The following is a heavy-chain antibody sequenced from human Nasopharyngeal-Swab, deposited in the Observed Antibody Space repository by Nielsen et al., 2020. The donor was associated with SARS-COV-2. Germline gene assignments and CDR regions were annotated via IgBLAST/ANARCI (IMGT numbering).Heavy chain of an antibody. Sequence: GESLKISCAASGFTFSSYAMSWVRQAPGKGLEWVSTISGSGSSTYYADSVKGRFTISRGNSKNTLYLQMNRLRAEDTAVYYCAKGDSAADSSSDYWGQGTLVTVSS. CDR3: AKGDSAADSSSDY. J-gene: IGHJ4*02. CDR1: GFTFSSYA. V-gene: IGHV3-23*01. CDR2: ISGSGSST. D-gene: IGHD6-13*01.